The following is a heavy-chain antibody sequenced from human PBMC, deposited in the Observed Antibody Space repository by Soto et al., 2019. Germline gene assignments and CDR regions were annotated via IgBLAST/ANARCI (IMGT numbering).Heavy chain of an antibody. V-gene: IGHV3-30*18. CDR3: AKGQGGELYGSGLVDY. CDR1: GFTFSSYG. J-gene: IGHJ4*02. Sequence: GGSLRLSCAASGFTFSSYGMHWVRQAPGKGLEWVAVISYDGSNKYYADSVKGRFTISRDNSKNTLYLQMNSLRAEDTAVYYCAKGQGGELYGSGLVDYWGQGTLVTVSS. D-gene: IGHD3-10*01. CDR2: ISYDGSNK.